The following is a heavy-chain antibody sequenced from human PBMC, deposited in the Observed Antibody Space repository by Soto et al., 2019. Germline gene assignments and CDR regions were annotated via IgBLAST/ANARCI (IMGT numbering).Heavy chain of an antibody. D-gene: IGHD2-2*01. CDR3: ATELGDQTAFDN. V-gene: IGHV1-69*08. Sequence: QVQLVQSGPELKKPGSSVRVSCRSSGGTFNSYTITWVRQSPGHGLEWLGRIIATLDLTNSAQNFQGRVTITADKSTITAYMELTSLRSGDTAVYYCATELGDQTAFDNWGQGTVVTGSS. CDR2: IIATLDLT. J-gene: IGHJ3*02. CDR1: GGTFNSYT.